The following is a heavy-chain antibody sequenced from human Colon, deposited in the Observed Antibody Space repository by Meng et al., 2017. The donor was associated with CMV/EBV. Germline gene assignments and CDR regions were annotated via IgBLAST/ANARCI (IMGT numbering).Heavy chain of an antibody. J-gene: IGHJ4*02. Sequence: SEPLSLTCTVSGDSFNSGDYSWTWIRQHPGRGLEWIGYIYNSGTTYYNPSLKSRVTISVDTSKNQFSLNLSSVTAADTAVSYCARQVYYGAGSYLDFWGQGALVTVSS. D-gene: IGHD3-10*01. CDR3: ARQVYYGAGSYLDF. CDR1: GDSFNSGDYS. V-gene: IGHV4-31*03. CDR2: IYNSGTT.